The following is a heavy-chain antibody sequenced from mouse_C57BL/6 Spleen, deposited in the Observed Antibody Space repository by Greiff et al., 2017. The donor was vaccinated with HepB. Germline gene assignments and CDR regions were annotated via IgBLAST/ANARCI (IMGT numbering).Heavy chain of an antibody. J-gene: IGHJ2*01. D-gene: IGHD1-1*01. CDR1: GYTFTTYP. V-gene: IGHV1-47*01. CDR3: ARSYYGSSYVPYFDY. Sequence: VQLQQSGAELVKPGASVKMSCKASGYTFTTYPIEWLKQNHGKSLEWIGNFHPYNDDTKYNEKFKGKATLTVEKSSSTVYLELSRLTSDDSAVYYCARSYYGSSYVPYFDYWGQGTTLTVSS. CDR2: FHPYNDDT.